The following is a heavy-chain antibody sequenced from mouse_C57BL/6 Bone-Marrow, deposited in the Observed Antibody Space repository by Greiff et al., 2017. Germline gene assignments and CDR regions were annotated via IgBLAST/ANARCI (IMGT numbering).Heavy chain of an antibody. CDR1: GYTFTSYW. CDR3: AREGSFYYDYGYAMDY. D-gene: IGHD2-4*01. J-gene: IGHJ4*01. Sequence: QVQLQQPGAELVKPGASVKLSCKASGYTFTSYWMQWVKQRPGQGLEWIGEIDPSDSYTNYNQQFKGKATLTVDTSSSTAYMQRSSLTSEDSAVYYCAREGSFYYDYGYAMDYWGQGTSVTVSS. V-gene: IGHV1-50*01. CDR2: IDPSDSYT.